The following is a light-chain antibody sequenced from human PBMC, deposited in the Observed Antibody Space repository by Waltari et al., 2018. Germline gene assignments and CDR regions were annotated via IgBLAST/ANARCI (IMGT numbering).Light chain of an antibody. CDR3: MQNIQLPT. CDR1: QSLLPSDGRAR. V-gene: IGKV2D-29*02. Sequence: EIVMTQAPLSLSVTPGQPASMSCKSSQSLLPSDGRARLYWYLQKPGQSPQLLISEVSHRFSGVTERFSGSGSGTDFTLKISRVEAEDVGVYFCMQNIQLPTFGQGTKVEIE. J-gene: IGKJ1*01. CDR2: EVS.